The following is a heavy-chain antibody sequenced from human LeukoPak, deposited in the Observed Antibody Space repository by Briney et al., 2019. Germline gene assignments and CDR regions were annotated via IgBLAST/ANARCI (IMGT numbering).Heavy chain of an antibody. CDR1: GFTFSSYG. Sequence: GGSLRLSCAASGFTFSSYGMHWVRQAPGRGLEWVAVISYDGSNKYYAGSVKGRFTISRDNSKNTLYLQMNSLRAEDTAVYYCAKDSLSSGWWSPYYYGMDVWGQGTTVTVSS. J-gene: IGHJ6*02. V-gene: IGHV3-30*18. CDR3: AKDSLSSGWWSPYYYGMDV. CDR2: ISYDGSNK. D-gene: IGHD6-19*01.